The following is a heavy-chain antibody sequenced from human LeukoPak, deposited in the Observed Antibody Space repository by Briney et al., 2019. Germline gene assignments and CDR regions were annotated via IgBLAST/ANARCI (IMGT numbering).Heavy chain of an antibody. CDR1: GFTVSSNY. Sequence: GGSLRLSCAASGFTVSSNYMSWVRQAPGKGLEWVSVIYSGGSTYYADSVKGRFTISRDNSKNTLYLQMNSLRAEDTAVYYCARDYYYGSGSYNWFDPWGQGTLVTVSS. CDR2: IYSGGST. J-gene: IGHJ5*02. CDR3: ARDYYYGSGSYNWFDP. V-gene: IGHV3-53*01. D-gene: IGHD3-10*01.